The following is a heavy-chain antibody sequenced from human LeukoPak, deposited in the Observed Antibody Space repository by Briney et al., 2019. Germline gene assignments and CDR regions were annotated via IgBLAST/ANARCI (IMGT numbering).Heavy chain of an antibody. J-gene: IGHJ3*01. V-gene: IGHV3-7*04. CDR1: LFAFSEHW. CDR2: ITQDGRER. CDR3: TRGHYESNM. D-gene: IGHD3-22*01. Sequence: PLGSLRLSRALSLFAFSEHWVTSVREAARNELEWAANITQDGRERTSLDSVKGQFSISRDNAQSSLYLQMDSLTPDDTVVYLCTRGHYESNMWGQRTMVTVSS.